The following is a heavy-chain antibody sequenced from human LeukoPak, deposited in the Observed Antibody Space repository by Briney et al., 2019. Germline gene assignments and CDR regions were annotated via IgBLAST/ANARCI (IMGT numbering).Heavy chain of an antibody. CDR1: GSTFSSYA. CDR3: ANHDYDNNARFGN. D-gene: IGHD4-17*01. Sequence: GGSLRLSCAASGSTFSSYAVSWVRQAPGKGLEWVSGISASGGSTHYADSVKGRFTISRDTSKNTLYLQMDSLRAEDTAVYYCANHDYDNNARFGNWGQGTLVTVSS. V-gene: IGHV3-23*01. CDR2: ISASGGST. J-gene: IGHJ4*02.